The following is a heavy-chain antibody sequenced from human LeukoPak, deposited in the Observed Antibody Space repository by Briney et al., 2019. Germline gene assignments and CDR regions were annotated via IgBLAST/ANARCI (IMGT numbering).Heavy chain of an antibody. J-gene: IGHJ6*03. CDR3: AGEGDFWSADTNAHGYYYYMDV. CDR1: GGTFSSYA. CDR2: IIPIFGTA. Sequence: SVKVSCKASGGTFSSYAISWVRQAPGQGLEWMGGIIPIFGTANYAQKFQGRVTITADESTSTAYMELGSLRSEDTAVYYCAGEGDFWSADTNAHGYYYYMDVWGKGTTVTVSS. D-gene: IGHD3-3*01. V-gene: IGHV1-69*13.